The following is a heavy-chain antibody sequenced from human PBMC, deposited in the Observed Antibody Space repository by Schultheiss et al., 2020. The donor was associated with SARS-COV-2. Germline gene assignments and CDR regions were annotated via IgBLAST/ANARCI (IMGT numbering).Heavy chain of an antibody. V-gene: IGHV3-21*04. Sequence: GGSLRLSCAASGFTFSSYAMHWVRQAPGKGLEWVSSISSSSSYIYYADSVKGRFTISRDNSKNTLYLQMNSLRAEDTAVYYCAKVDHGSYRVNDYWGQGTLVTVSS. CDR1: GFTFSSYA. CDR3: AKVDHGSYRVNDY. CDR2: ISSSSSYI. J-gene: IGHJ4*02. D-gene: IGHD1-26*01.